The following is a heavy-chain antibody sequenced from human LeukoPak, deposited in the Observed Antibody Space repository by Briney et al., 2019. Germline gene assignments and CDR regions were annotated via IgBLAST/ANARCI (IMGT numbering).Heavy chain of an antibody. V-gene: IGHV4-34*01. CDR3: AVKGGSYYSTGILPDY. CDR1: GGSFSGYY. CDR2: INHSGST. D-gene: IGHD1-26*01. Sequence: PSETLSLTCAVYGGSFSGYYWSWIRQPPGKGLEWIGEINHSGSTNYNPSLKSRVTISVDTSKNQFSLKLSSVTAADTAVYYCAVKGGSYYSTGILPDYWGQGTLVTVSS. J-gene: IGHJ4*02.